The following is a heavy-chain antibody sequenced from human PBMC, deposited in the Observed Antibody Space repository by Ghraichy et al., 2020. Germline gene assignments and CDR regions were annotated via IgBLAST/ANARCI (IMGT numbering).Heavy chain of an antibody. CDR3: ARGRRPMVRGVIITSQPFVY. CDR1: GGSFSGYY. V-gene: IGHV4-34*01. Sequence: SETLSLTCAVYGGSFSGYYWSWIRQPPGKGLEWIGEINHSGSTNYNPSLKSRVTISVDTSKNQFSLKLSSVTAADTAVYYCARGRRPMVRGVIITSQPFVYWGQGTLVTVSS. D-gene: IGHD3-10*01. J-gene: IGHJ4*02. CDR2: INHSGST.